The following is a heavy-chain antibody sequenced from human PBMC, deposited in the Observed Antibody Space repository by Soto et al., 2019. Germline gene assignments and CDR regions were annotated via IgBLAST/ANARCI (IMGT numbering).Heavy chain of an antibody. CDR2: ISVYNGNT. J-gene: IGHJ6*03. Sequence: ASVKVSCKASGYTFISYGISWVRQAPGQGLEWMGWISVYNGNTNYAQNLQGRVSMTTDTSTSTAYMELRSLRSDDTAVYYCASWSQYNWNSGTYYYMDVWGKGTTVTVSS. CDR3: ASWSQYNWNSGTYYYMDV. D-gene: IGHD1-7*01. CDR1: GYTFISYG. V-gene: IGHV1-18*01.